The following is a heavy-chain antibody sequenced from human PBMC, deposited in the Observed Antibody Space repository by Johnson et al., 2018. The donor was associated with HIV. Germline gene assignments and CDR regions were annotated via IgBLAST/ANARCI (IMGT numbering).Heavy chain of an antibody. CDR2: ISYDGSIK. J-gene: IGHJ3*02. D-gene: IGHD3-16*01. CDR1: GFTFSSSA. CDR3: ARGGKRVMAAFDI. Sequence: QMLLVESGGGVVQPGKSLRLSCAASGFTFSSSAMHWVRQAPGQGLQWVALISYDGSIKYYADSVKGRFTISRDNSKNTLYLQMNSLRAEDTAVYYCARGGKRVMAAFDIWGQGTMVTVSS. V-gene: IGHV3-30-3*01.